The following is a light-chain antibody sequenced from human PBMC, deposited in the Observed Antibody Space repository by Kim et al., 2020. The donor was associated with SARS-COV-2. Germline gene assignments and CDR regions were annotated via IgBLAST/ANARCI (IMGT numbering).Light chain of an antibody. CDR1: QSVGSN. V-gene: IGKV3-15*01. CDR3: QQYKNWPSYS. J-gene: IGKJ2*03. Sequence: VSPGERATLACRASQSVGSNLAWYQQKPGQAPRLLIYGASTRATGIPARFSGSGSGTEFTLTISSLQSEDFAVYYCQQYKNWPSYSFGQGTKLEIK. CDR2: GAS.